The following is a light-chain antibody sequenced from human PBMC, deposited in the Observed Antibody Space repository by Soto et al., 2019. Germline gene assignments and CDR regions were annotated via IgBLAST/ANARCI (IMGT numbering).Light chain of an antibody. CDR3: QQYGSSPSIT. J-gene: IGKJ5*01. V-gene: IGKV3-20*01. CDR2: DAS. CDR1: QSVSSY. Sequence: EIVLTQSPSTLSLSPGERSALSFMASQSVSSYLAWYQQKPGQAPRLLIYDASNRATGIPARFSGSGSGTDFTLTISRLEPEDFAVYYCQQYGSSPSITFGQGTRLEIK.